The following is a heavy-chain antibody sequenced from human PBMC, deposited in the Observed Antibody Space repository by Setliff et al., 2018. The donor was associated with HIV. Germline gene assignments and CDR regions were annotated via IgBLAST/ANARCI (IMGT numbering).Heavy chain of an antibody. Sequence: PSETLSLTCAVSGYSIRSSYWWGWIRQSPGKGLEWIGNVYNSGNTYYNPSLKRRVTMSVDTFKNQFSLKLSSVTAADTAVYYCARVQMAYAAFDVWGQGTMVTVSS. CDR2: VYNSGNT. D-gene: IGHD4-17*01. V-gene: IGHV4-28*03. CDR1: GYSIRSSYW. CDR3: ARVQMAYAAFDV. J-gene: IGHJ3*01.